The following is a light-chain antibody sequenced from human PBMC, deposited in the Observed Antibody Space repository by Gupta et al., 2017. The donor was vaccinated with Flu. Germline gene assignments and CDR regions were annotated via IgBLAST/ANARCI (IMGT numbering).Light chain of an antibody. CDR1: RANRGTNT. CDR3: AAWDDSLHGPE. J-gene: IGLJ2*01. V-gene: IGLV1-44*01. Sequence: RVNISCAGSRANRGTNTVNWDQQLPGTAPKLFIYSNNQRPSGVPDRFSGSKPGTSASLAISGLQYEDEAAYYCAAWDDSLHGPEFGGGTELTVL. CDR2: SNN.